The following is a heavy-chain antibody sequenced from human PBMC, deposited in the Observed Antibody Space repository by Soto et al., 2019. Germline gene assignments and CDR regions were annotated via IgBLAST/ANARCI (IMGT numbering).Heavy chain of an antibody. J-gene: IGHJ6*02. Sequence: PXETLSLTCTVSAASITSYSWSWVRQTPGKGLEWIGYISYSGGTNYNPSLNSRVTISTHTSNNQFSLRLNSVTAEDTAVYYCARAISIYGVVTYGLDVWGQGTTVTVSS. CDR2: ISYSGGT. CDR1: AASITSYS. D-gene: IGHD3-3*01. CDR3: ARAISIYGVVTYGLDV. V-gene: IGHV4-59*01.